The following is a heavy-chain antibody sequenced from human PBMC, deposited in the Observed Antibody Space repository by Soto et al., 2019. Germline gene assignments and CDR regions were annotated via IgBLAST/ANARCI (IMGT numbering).Heavy chain of an antibody. Sequence: DVQLLESGGGLVQPGGSLRLSCAASGFTSSTYALNWVHQAPGKGLEWVSTISESGGHTYYADSVKGRFTISRDKSKNTLSLQMNSLRAEDTAVYYCAKSDGCGGGACYTGTYHYFDLWGRGTLVTVSS. V-gene: IGHV3-23*01. J-gene: IGHJ2*01. D-gene: IGHD2-21*02. CDR2: ISESGGHT. CDR3: AKSDGCGGGACYTGTYHYFDL. CDR1: GFTSSTYA.